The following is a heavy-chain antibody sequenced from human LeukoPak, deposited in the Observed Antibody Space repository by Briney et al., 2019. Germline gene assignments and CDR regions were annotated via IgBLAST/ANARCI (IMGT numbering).Heavy chain of an antibody. CDR2: IWYDGSNK. J-gene: IGHJ4*02. Sequence: PGRSLRLSCAASGFTFSSYGMHWVRQAPGKGLEWVAVIWYDGSNKYYADSVKGRFTISRDNSKNTLYLQMNSLRAEDTAVYYCARVDYYDSSGFDYWGQGTLVTVSS. V-gene: IGHV3-33*01. D-gene: IGHD3-22*01. CDR3: ARVDYYDSSGFDY. CDR1: GFTFSSYG.